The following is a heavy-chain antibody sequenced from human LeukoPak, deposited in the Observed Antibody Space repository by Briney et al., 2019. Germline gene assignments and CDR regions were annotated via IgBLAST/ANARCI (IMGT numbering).Heavy chain of an antibody. Sequence: TLSLTCTVSGGSISSGGYYWSWIRQHPGKGLEWIGYIYYSGSTYYNPSLKSRVTISVDRSKNQFSLKLSSVTAADTAVYYCARGSGTLGAFDIWGQGTMVTVSS. CDR3: ARGSGTLGAFDI. CDR1: GGSISSGGYY. V-gene: IGHV4-31*03. CDR2: IYYSGST. D-gene: IGHD1-7*01. J-gene: IGHJ3*02.